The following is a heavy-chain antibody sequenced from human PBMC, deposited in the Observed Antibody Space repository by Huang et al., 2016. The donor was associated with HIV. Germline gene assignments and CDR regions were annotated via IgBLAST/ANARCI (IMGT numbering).Heavy chain of an antibody. CDR2: IRYDGNND. CDR1: GFPFIACG. CDR3: VKERGSSRARSSFDF. Sequence: QVRLVESGGGVVQPGASLTLSCSASGFPFIACGMDWVRQAPGKGLEWVSFIRYDGNNDYLIGSVKGRFTISRDNSNNTLYLRMNSLRPEDTAVYYCVKERGSSRARSSFDFWGQGTSVIVSS. D-gene: IGHD6-13*01. J-gene: IGHJ3*01. V-gene: IGHV3-30*02.